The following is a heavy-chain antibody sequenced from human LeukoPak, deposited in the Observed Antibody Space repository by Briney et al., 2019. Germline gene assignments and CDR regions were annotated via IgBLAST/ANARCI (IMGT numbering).Heavy chain of an antibody. CDR2: IYYSGST. J-gene: IGHJ4*02. CDR3: ARHVDDYSNFDY. Sequence: SETLSLTCTVSGGSISSYYWSWIRQPPGKGLEWIGYIYYSGSTNYNPSLKSRVTISVDTSKNQFSLRLSSVTAADTAVYYCARHVDDYSNFDYWGQGTLVTVSS. D-gene: IGHD4-11*01. CDR1: GGSISSYY. V-gene: IGHV4-59*08.